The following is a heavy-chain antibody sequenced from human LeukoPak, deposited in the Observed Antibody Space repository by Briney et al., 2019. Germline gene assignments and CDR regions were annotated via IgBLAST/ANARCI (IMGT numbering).Heavy chain of an antibody. V-gene: IGHV4-34*01. Sequence: SETLSLTCTVSGGSISSYYWSWIRQPPGKGLEWIGEINHSGSTNYNPSLKSRVTISVDTSKNQFSLKLSSVTAADTAVYYCASYGSGSYYNWFDPWGQGTLVTVSS. D-gene: IGHD3-10*01. CDR2: INHSGST. CDR3: ASYGSGSYYNWFDP. CDR1: GGSISSYY. J-gene: IGHJ5*02.